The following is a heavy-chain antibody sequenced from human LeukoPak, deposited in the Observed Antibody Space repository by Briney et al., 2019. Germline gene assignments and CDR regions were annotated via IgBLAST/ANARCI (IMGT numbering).Heavy chain of an antibody. CDR1: GFTFSSYA. CDR3: ARGIDY. Sequence: GGSLRLSCAASGFTFSSYAMHWVRQAPGKGLEYVSAISSNGGSTYYANSVKGRFTISRDNSKNTLYLQMNSLRVEDTAVYYCARGIDYWGRGTLVTVSS. CDR2: ISSNGGST. J-gene: IGHJ4*02. V-gene: IGHV3-64*01.